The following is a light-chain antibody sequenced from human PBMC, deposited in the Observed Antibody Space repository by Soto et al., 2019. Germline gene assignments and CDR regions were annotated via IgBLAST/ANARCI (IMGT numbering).Light chain of an antibody. CDR1: YSNIGGNS. CDR3: AAWDDCMRAWV. J-gene: IGLJ3*02. V-gene: IGLV1-44*01. Sequence: QSVLTQSPSASATPGQRVTISCSGSYSNIGGNSVNWFQQLPRSAPKLLIYADSQRPSGVPDRFSGSKSGTSASLAISGLQSEDEADYYCAAWDDCMRAWVFGGGTQLTVL. CDR2: ADS.